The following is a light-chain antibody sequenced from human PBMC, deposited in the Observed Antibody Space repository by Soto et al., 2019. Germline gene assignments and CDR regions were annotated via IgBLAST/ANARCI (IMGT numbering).Light chain of an antibody. V-gene: IGLV2-14*01. J-gene: IGLJ1*01. CDR1: SSDVGAHNF. CDR2: EVS. CDR3: NSYTSSNTYV. Sequence: QSVLTQPASVSGSPGQAITISCSGSSSDVGAHNFVSWYQHHPGKAPKLMIYEVSNRPSGVSNRFSGSKSGNTASLTISGLQAEDEAHSYCNSYTSSNTYVFGSGTKVTVL.